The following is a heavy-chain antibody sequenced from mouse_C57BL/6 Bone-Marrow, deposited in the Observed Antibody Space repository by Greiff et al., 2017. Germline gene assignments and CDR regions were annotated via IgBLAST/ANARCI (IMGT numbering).Heavy chain of an antibody. D-gene: IGHD2-3*01. Sequence: VQLQQPGAELVKPGASVKLSCKASGYTFTSYWMHWVKQRPGRGLEWIGRIDPNSGGTKYNEKFKSKATLTVAKSSSTAYLQLSSLTSKDSAVXYCARMHGYYVRGFAYWGQGTLVTVSA. J-gene: IGHJ3*01. CDR3: ARMHGYYVRGFAY. CDR2: IDPNSGGT. V-gene: IGHV1-72*01. CDR1: GYTFTSYW.